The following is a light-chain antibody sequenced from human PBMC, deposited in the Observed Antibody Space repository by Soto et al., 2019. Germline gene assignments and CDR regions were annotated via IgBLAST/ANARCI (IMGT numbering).Light chain of an antibody. J-gene: IGKJ1*01. V-gene: IGKV3-20*01. CDR2: GAS. CDR3: QQYESSRT. CDR1: QSISSTF. Sequence: EIVLTQSPGTLSLSPGERATLSCRASQSISSTFLAWYQQKPGQAPMVLLYGASTRATGIPDRFSGSGSGTDFTLTISRLEPEDFAVYFCQQYESSRTFGQGTRVEMK.